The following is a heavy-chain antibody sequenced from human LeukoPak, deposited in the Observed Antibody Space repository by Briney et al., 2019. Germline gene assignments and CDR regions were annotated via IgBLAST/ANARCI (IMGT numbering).Heavy chain of an antibody. V-gene: IGHV1-8*01. CDR3: ARGSYYDSSGYYLGLSY. Sequence: ASVKVSCKDSGYTFTSYDINWVRQDTGQGLEWMGWMNPNSGNTGYAQQFQGSVTMTRNTSISTAYMELSSLRSEDTAVYYCARGSYYDSSGYYLGLSYWGQGTLVTVSS. D-gene: IGHD3-22*01. J-gene: IGHJ4*02. CDR2: MNPNSGNT. CDR1: GYTFTSYD.